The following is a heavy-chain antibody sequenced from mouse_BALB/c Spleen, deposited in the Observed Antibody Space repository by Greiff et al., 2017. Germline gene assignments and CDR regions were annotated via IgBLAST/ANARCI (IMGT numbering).Heavy chain of an antibody. CDR1: GFTFSDYY. CDR2: ISDGGSYT. V-gene: IGHV5-4*02. D-gene: IGHD1-2*01. Sequence: EVQVVESGGGLVKPGGSLKLSCAASGFTFSDYYMYWVRQTPEKRLEWVATISDGGSYTYYPDSVKGRFTISRDNAKNNLYLQMSSLKSEDTAMYYCARALITTALFDYWGQGTTLTVSS. CDR3: ARALITTALFDY. J-gene: IGHJ2*01.